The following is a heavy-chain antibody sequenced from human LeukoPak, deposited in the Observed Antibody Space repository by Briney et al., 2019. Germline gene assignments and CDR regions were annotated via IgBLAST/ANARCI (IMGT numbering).Heavy chain of an antibody. CDR2: IWYDGSNK. CDR1: GFTFRNYG. J-gene: IGHJ4*02. Sequence: PGGSLRLSCAASGFTFRNYGMHWVRQAPGKGLEWVALIWYDGSNKYYADSVKGRFTISRDNSNNTLYLQISSLRPEDTAMYYCAKGPAVLAADFDYWGKGTLITVSS. CDR3: AKGPAVLAADFDY. D-gene: IGHD6-13*01. V-gene: IGHV3-33*06.